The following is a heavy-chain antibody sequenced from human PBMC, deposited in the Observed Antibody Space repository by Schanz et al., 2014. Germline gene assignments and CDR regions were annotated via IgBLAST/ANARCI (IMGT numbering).Heavy chain of an antibody. CDR3: AREIESSMIRGVIE. CDR1: GDSISNSHW. Sequence: QVQLQESGPGLVKPSGTLSLTCTVSGDSISNSHWWNWVRQPPGKGLEWIGVIYHGGTTIYNPSLESRVTISIDKSKNQFSGRLTSVTAADTAVYYCAREIESSMIRGVIEWGQGTLVTVSS. V-gene: IGHV4-4*02. J-gene: IGHJ4*02. CDR2: IYHGGTT. D-gene: IGHD3-10*01.